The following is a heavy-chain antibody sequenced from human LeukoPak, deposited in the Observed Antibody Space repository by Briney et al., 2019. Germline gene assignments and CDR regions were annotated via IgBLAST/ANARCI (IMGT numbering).Heavy chain of an antibody. CDR1: GFTFSSYS. J-gene: IGHJ3*02. D-gene: IGHD3-10*01. CDR3: ARYPWFGDRDNAFDI. Sequence: GGSLRLSCAASGFTFSSYSMNWVRQAPGKGLEWVSSIGSSSSYIYYADSVKGRFTISRDNAKNSLYLQMNSLRAEDTAVYYCARYPWFGDRDNAFDIWGQGTMVTVSS. CDR2: IGSSSSYI. V-gene: IGHV3-21*01.